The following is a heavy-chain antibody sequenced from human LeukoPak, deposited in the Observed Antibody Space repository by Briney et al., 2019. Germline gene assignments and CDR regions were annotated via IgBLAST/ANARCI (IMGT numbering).Heavy chain of an antibody. D-gene: IGHD3-9*01. V-gene: IGHV3-66*01. CDR2: IYSGGST. J-gene: IGHJ4*02. CDR3: TTDILTGSYFDY. CDR1: GFTVSSNY. Sequence: GGSLRLSCAASGFTVSSNYMSWVRQAPGKGLEWVSVIYSGGSTYYADSVKGRFTISRDNSKNTLYLQMNSLKTEDTAVYYCTTDILTGSYFDYWGQGTLVTVSS.